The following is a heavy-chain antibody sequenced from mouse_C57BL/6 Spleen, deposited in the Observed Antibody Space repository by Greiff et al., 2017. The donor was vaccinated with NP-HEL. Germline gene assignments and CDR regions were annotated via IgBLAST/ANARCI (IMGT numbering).Heavy chain of an antibody. CDR3: ARGGLYGYDVYFDV. Sequence: VQLKQSGPELVKPGASVKISCKASGYSFTDYNMNWVKQSNGKSLEWIGVINPNYGTTSYNQKFKGKATLTVDQSSSTAYMQLNSLTSEDSAVYYCARGGLYGYDVYFDVWGTGTTVTVSS. J-gene: IGHJ1*03. CDR1: GYSFTDYN. V-gene: IGHV1-39*01. D-gene: IGHD2-2*01. CDR2: INPNYGTT.